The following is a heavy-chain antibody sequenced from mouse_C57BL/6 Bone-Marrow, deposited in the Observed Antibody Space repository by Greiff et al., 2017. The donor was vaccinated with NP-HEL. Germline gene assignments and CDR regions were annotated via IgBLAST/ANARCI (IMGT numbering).Heavy chain of an antibody. J-gene: IGHJ2*01. Sequence: QVQLQQSGAELVRPGASVKLSCKASGYTFTDYYINWVKQRPGQGLEWIARIYPGSGNTYYNEKFKGKATLTAEKSSSTAYMQLSSLTSEDSAVYFCAREKSTVVADYWGQGTTLTVSS. CDR1: GYTFTDYY. CDR2: IYPGSGNT. V-gene: IGHV1-76*01. CDR3: AREKSTVVADY. D-gene: IGHD1-1*01.